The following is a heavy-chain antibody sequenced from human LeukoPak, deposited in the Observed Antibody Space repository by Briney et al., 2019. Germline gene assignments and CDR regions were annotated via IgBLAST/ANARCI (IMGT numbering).Heavy chain of an antibody. CDR1: GGSISSYY. CDR3: ARHDTAMATDYGMDV. D-gene: IGHD5-18*01. J-gene: IGHJ6*02. CDR2: ISSRGSTI. V-gene: IGHV3-11*01. Sequence: PSETLSLTCTVSGGSISSYYWNWIRQAPGKGLEWVSYISSRGSTIYYADSVKGRFTISRDNAKNSLYLQMNSLRAEDTAVYYCARHDTAMATDYGMDVWGQGTTVTVSS.